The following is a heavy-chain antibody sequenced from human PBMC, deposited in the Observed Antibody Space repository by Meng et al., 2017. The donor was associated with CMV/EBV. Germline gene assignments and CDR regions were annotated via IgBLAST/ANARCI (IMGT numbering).Heavy chain of an antibody. CDR1: GFTFSSYS. D-gene: IGHD5-24*01. CDR2: ISSSSSYI. Sequence: GESLKISCAASGFTFSSYSMNWVRQAPGKGLEWVSSISSSSSYIYYADSVKGRFTISRDNAKNSLYLQMNSVRVEDTAVYYCARGHLRASDHGSWGQGTVVTVSS. CDR3: ARGHLRASDHGS. J-gene: IGHJ5*02. V-gene: IGHV3-21*01.